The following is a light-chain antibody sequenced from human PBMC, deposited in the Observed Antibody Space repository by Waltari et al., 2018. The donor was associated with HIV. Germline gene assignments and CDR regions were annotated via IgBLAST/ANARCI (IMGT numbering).Light chain of an antibody. Sequence: QSVLAQPPSASGTPGQRVTISCSGSSSNIGSNTVNWYQQPPGTAPKLLIYTNNQRPSGVPVRFSGSKSGTSASLAFSGLQSEDEADYYCAAWDDSLNGVVFGGGTKLTVL. V-gene: IGLV1-44*01. CDR3: AAWDDSLNGVV. J-gene: IGLJ2*01. CDR1: SSNIGSNT. CDR2: TNN.